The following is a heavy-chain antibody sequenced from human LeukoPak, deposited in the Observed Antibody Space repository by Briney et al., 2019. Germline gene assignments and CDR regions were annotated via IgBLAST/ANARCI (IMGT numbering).Heavy chain of an antibody. CDR3: ARGVDSYYYGSGSYYWEGWFDP. J-gene: IGHJ5*02. Sequence: GGSLRLSCAASGFTFSSYSMNWVRQAPGKGLEWVSSISSSSSYIYYADSVKGRFTISRDNAKNSLYLQMNSLRAEDTAVYYCARGVDSYYYGSGSYYWEGWFDPWGQGTLVTVSS. D-gene: IGHD3-10*01. CDR2: ISSSSSYI. CDR1: GFTFSSYS. V-gene: IGHV3-21*01.